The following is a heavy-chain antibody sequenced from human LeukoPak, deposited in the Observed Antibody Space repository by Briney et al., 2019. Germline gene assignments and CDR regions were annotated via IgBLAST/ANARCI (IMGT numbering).Heavy chain of an antibody. J-gene: IGHJ4*02. V-gene: IGHV3-15*01. CDR2: HKSKTDGGTT. D-gene: IGHD6-19*01. CDR1: GFTFSNAW. CDR3: TAYRDSGRSPCHFDY. Sequence: PGGSLRLSCAASGFTFSNAWMSWVRQAPGKGLEWVGRHKSKTDGGTTDHAAPVKGRFIISRDDSKDTLYLQMDSLKSEDTAVYYCTAYRDSGRSPCHFDYWGQGILVTVSS.